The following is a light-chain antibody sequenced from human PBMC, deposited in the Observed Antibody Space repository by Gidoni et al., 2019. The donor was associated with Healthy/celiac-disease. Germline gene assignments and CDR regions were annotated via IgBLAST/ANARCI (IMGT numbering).Light chain of an antibody. Sequence: SYELTQPPSVSVSPGRTARITCSGDALPKQYAYWYQQKPGQAPVLVLYKDSERPSGIPERFSGSSSGTTVTLTISGVQAEDEADYYCQSADSSGTYVFGTGTKVTVL. V-gene: IGLV3-25*03. CDR1: ALPKQY. CDR2: KDS. J-gene: IGLJ1*01. CDR3: QSADSSGTYV.